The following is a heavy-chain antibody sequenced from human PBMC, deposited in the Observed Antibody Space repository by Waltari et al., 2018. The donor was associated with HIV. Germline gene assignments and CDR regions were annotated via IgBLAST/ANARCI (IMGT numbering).Heavy chain of an antibody. CDR3: ARVSSLTGYYKALDY. Sequence: QVQLQDSGPGLVKPSGTLSLTCVVSGGSISSSNWRSWVRQPPGKGLEWIGEIYHSGSTNYNPSLKSRVTISVDKSKDKFTLKLRSVTAADTAVYFCARVSSLTGYYKALDYWGQGTLVTVSS. V-gene: IGHV4-4*02. J-gene: IGHJ4*02. CDR2: IYHSGST. CDR1: GGSISSSNW. D-gene: IGHD3-9*01.